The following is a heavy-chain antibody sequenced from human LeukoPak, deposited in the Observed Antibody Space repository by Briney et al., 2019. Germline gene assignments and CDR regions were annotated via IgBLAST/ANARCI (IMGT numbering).Heavy chain of an antibody. CDR1: GFTFSSYW. D-gene: IGHD3-3*02. Sequence: GGSLRLSCAASGFTFSSYWMTWVRQAPGKGLEWVASIKQDESEKYYADSVKGRFTISRVNARNSLYLQMSSLRADDTAVYYCARDGAFRIYDYWGQGTLVTVSS. CDR2: IKQDESEK. J-gene: IGHJ4*02. CDR3: ARDGAFRIYDY. V-gene: IGHV3-7*01.